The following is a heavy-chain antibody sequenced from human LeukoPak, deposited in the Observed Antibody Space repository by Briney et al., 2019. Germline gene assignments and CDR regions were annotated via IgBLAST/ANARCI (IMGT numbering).Heavy chain of an antibody. V-gene: IGHV3-21*01. D-gene: IGHD6-13*01. J-gene: IGHJ4*02. CDR1: GFTFSSYS. Sequence: GGSLRLSCAASGFTFSSYSMNWVRQAPGKGLEWVSSISSSSSYIYYADSVKGRFTISRDNAKNSLYLRMNSLRAEDTAVYYCARGTAAAGIDYWGQGTLVTVSS. CDR3: ARGTAAAGIDY. CDR2: ISSSSSYI.